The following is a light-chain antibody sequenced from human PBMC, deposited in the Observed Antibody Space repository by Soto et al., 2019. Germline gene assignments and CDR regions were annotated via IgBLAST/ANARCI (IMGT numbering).Light chain of an antibody. CDR2: DVS. V-gene: IGLV2-14*01. J-gene: IGLJ1*01. Sequence: QSALTQPASVSGSPGQSITISCTGTSSYVGDYNYVSWYQQHPGKAPKVMIYDVSNRPSGVSNRFSGSKSGNTASLTISGLQAEDEADYYCSSYTSSSTLVFGTGTKVTVL. CDR3: SSYTSSSTLV. CDR1: SSYVGDYNY.